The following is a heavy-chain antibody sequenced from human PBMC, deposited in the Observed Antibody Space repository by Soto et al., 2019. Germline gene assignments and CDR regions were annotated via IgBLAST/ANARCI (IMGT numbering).Heavy chain of an antibody. CDR2: ISAYDGNT. D-gene: IGHD1-26*01. Sequence: ASVKVTCKASGYTFTSYGISWVRQAPGQGLEWMGWISAYDGNTSYAQNLQGRVTMTRDTSTSTVYMELRSLISEDTAMYYCSGGVGDAFWGQGTLVTVSS. J-gene: IGHJ4*02. CDR3: SGGVGDAF. CDR1: GYTFTSYG. V-gene: IGHV1-18*01.